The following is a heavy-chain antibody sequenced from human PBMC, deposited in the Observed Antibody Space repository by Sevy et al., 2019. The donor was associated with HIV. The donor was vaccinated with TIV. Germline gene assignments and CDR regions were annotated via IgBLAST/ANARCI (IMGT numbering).Heavy chain of an antibody. CDR3: ARDSKGGLDV. V-gene: IGHV3-7*01. J-gene: IGHJ6*02. D-gene: IGHD4-4*01. CDR2: IKLDGDEK. Sequence: GGSLRLSCTASGFSFRSYWMTWVRQAPGMGLEWVANIKLDGDEKYYVESLKGRFTISRDNVKNSLYLQTNNLRAEDTAVYYCARDSKGGLDVWGQGTTVTVSS. CDR1: GFSFRSYW.